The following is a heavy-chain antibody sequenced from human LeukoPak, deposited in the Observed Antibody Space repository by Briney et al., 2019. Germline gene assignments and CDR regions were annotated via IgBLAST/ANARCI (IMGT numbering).Heavy chain of an antibody. V-gene: IGHV1-2*02. CDR2: INPNTGGA. CDR3: ARDLGLRGVTNWFDP. CDR1: GYTFTAYY. D-gene: IGHD3-10*01. Sequence: GASVTVSCKASGYTFTAYYLHWVRQAPGQGLEWMGWINPNTGGAKYAQKFQGRVTMTRDTSTSTVYMELSSLISEDTAVYYCARDLGLRGVTNWFDPWGQGTLVTVSS. J-gene: IGHJ5*02.